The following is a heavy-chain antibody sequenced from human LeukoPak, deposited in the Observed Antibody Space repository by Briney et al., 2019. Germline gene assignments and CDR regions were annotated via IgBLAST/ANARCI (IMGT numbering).Heavy chain of an antibody. CDR2: IRSKAYGGKK. Sequence: GGSLRLSCTASGFTFGDYAMSWVHQAPGKGLEWVGFIRSKAYGGKKEYAASVKGRFTISRDDSKSIAYLQMNSLKTEDTAVYYCTRVRGDNDILTGYLDYWGQGTLVTVSS. CDR1: GFTFGDYA. CDR3: TRVRGDNDILTGYLDY. J-gene: IGHJ4*02. V-gene: IGHV3-49*04. D-gene: IGHD3-9*01.